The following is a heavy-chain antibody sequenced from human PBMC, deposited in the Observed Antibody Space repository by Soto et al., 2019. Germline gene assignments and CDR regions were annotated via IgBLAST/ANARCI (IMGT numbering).Heavy chain of an antibody. CDR1: GDSVSSNSVV. V-gene: IGHV6-1*01. J-gene: IGHJ5*01. Sequence: SQTLSLTCAISGDSVSSNSVVWNWIRQSPSRGLEWLGRTYYRSKWYYEYAESVKSRIAINPDTSKNQLSLQLNSVTLDDTAVYYCARLIGNSWLDSWGQGILVTVSS. CDR3: ARLIGNSWLDS. D-gene: IGHD2-8*01. CDR2: TYYRSKWYY.